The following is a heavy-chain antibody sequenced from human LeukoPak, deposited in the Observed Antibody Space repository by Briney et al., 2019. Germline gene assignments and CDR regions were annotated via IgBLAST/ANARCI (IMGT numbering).Heavy chain of an antibody. V-gene: IGHV3-7*01. CDR1: GFTLSSYW. J-gene: IGHJ4*02. Sequence: GFLRLSCAASGFTLSSYWISWVRQGPGKGPEWVANIKYDEREKYYVDSVEGRFSISRDNAKNSLYLQMNNLRAEDTAVYYCARDRGGTSSHWGQGTLVTVSS. CDR3: ARDRGGTSSH. CDR2: IKYDEREK. D-gene: IGHD1-26*01.